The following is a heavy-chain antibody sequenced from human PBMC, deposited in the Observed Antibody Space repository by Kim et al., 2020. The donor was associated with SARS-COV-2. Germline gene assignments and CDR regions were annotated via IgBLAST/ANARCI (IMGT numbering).Heavy chain of an antibody. J-gene: IGHJ4*02. Sequence: SLKSRVTRSVDTSKNQFSLKLSSVTAADTAVYYCARGGTYSSSWLYYFDYWGQGTLVTVSS. CDR3: ARGGTYSSSWLYYFDY. V-gene: IGHV4-59*09. D-gene: IGHD6-13*01.